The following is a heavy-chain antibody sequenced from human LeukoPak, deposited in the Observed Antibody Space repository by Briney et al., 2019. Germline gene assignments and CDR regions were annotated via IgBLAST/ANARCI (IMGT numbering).Heavy chain of an antibody. Sequence: GASVKVSCKASGGTFSSYAMSWVRQAPGQGLEWMGRIIPIFGIANYAQKFQGRVTITADKSTSTAYMELSSLRSEDTAVYYCAREEQLAPFDYWGQGTLVTVSS. D-gene: IGHD6-6*01. CDR1: GGTFSSYA. CDR3: AREEQLAPFDY. V-gene: IGHV1-69*04. J-gene: IGHJ4*02. CDR2: IIPIFGIA.